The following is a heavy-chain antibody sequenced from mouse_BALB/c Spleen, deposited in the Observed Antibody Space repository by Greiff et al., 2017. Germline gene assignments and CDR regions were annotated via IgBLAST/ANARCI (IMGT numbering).Heavy chain of an antibody. V-gene: IGHV10-1*02. CDR1: GFTFNTYA. J-gene: IGHJ2*01. Sequence: EVQLVESGGGLVQPKGSLKLSCAASGFTFNTYAMNWVRQAPGKGLEWVARIRSKSNNYATYYADSVKDRFTISRDDSQSMLYLQMNNLKTEDTAMYYCVRHNWDYFDYGGQGTTLTVSS. CDR2: IRSKSNNYAT. CDR3: VRHNWDYFDY. D-gene: IGHD4-1*01.